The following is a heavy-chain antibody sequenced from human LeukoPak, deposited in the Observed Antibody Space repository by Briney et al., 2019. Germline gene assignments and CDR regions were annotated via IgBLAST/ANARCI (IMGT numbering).Heavy chain of an antibody. Sequence: AASVKVSCKVSGYTLTELSMHWVRQAPGKGLEWMGGFDPEDGETIYAQKFQGRVTMTEDTSTDTAYMGLSSLRSEDTAVYYCATGTYCSSTSCFLDYYMDVWGKGTTVTVSS. CDR2: FDPEDGET. V-gene: IGHV1-24*01. CDR3: ATGTYCSSTSCFLDYYMDV. J-gene: IGHJ6*03. CDR1: GYTLTELS. D-gene: IGHD2-2*01.